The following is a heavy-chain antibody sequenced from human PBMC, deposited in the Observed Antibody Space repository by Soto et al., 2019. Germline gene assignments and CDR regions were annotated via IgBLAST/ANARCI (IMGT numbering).Heavy chain of an antibody. D-gene: IGHD1-1*01. CDR2: IYYIGST. Sequence: QVHLQESGPGLVKPSETLALTCTVSGCSISSGYFYWRWLRQLPGKALELIGYIYYIGSTYYNPSLRRRLTISRDTPKNQSYLRLSSVTAANTALYYCAREVGTTDTNRREFDPWGQRTLVTVSS. CDR1: GCSISSGYFY. J-gene: IGHJ5*02. V-gene: IGHV4-31*03. CDR3: AREVGTTDTNRREFDP.